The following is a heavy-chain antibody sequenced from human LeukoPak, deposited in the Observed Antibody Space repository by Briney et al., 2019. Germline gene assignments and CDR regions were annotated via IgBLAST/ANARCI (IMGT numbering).Heavy chain of an antibody. V-gene: IGHV3-23*01. CDR3: AKVPQYYYGSGGRFDY. Sequence: GGSLRLSCAASGFTFSSYAMSWVRQAPGKGLEWVSAISGSGGSTYYADSVKGRFTISRDNSKNTLYLQMNSLRAEDTAVYYCAKVPQYYYGSGGRFDYWGQGTLVTVSS. CDR1: GFTFSSYA. D-gene: IGHD3-10*01. CDR2: ISGSGGST. J-gene: IGHJ4*02.